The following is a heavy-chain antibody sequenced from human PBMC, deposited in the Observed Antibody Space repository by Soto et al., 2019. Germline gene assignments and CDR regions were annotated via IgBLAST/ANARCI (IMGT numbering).Heavy chain of an antibody. CDR1: GFSFSSFA. D-gene: IGHD2-8*01. Sequence: EVQLLESGGGFIHPGGSLRLSCAASGFSFSSFAMNWVRQAPGKGLEWVSIISGSADSTFYAGSVKGRFTISRDNSKSTLYLQINSLRAEDTAVYYCAKTRGAMIYAISVYGMDVWGQGTTVTVSS. CDR3: AKTRGAMIYAISVYGMDV. J-gene: IGHJ6*02. CDR2: ISGSADST. V-gene: IGHV3-23*01.